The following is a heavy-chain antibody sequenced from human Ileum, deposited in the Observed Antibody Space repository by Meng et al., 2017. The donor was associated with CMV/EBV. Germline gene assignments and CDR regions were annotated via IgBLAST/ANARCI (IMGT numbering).Heavy chain of an antibody. Sequence: GESLKISCAASGFTFNNYWMTWVRQAPGKGLEWVANIRQDGGQTYYVDSLKGRFTISRDNAKNSVFLQMNSLRPEDTAVYYCAKEGVYGDYGWYYFDYWGQGTLVTVSS. CDR1: GFTFNNYW. D-gene: IGHD4-17*01. J-gene: IGHJ4*02. CDR2: IRQDGGQT. CDR3: AKEGVYGDYGWYYFDY. V-gene: IGHV3-7*01.